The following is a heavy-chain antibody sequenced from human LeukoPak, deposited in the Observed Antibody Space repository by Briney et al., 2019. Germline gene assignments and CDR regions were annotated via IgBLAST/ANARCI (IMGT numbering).Heavy chain of an antibody. V-gene: IGHV4-34*01. CDR3: ARGSGAFDI. J-gene: IGHJ3*02. CDR1: GGSFSGYY. Sequence: SETLSLTCTVYGGSFSGYYWSWIRQPPGKGLEWIGEINHSGSTNYNPSLKSRVTISVDTSKNQFSLKLSSVTAADTAVYYCARGSGAFDIWGQGTMVTVSS. CDR2: INHSGST.